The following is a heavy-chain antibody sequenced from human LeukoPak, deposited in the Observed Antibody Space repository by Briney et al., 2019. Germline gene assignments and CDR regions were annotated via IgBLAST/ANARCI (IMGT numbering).Heavy chain of an antibody. CDR3: ARDRAHYYDSSGYHGAFDI. Sequence: SETLSLTCTASGGSISSSSYYWGWIRQPPGKGLEWIANIYYSGSIQHNPSLKSGVTISIDTSKNQFSLKLSSVTAADTAVYYCARDRAHYYDSSGYHGAFDIWGQGTMVTVSS. D-gene: IGHD3-22*01. CDR1: GGSISSSSYY. J-gene: IGHJ3*02. V-gene: IGHV4-39*07. CDR2: IYYSGSI.